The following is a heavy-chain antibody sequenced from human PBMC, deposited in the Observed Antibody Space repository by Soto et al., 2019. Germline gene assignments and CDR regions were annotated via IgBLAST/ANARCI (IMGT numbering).Heavy chain of an antibody. CDR1: GGSINNYY. D-gene: IGHD3-22*01. CDR2: IYYSGST. Sequence: SETLSLTCTVSGGSINNYYWSRIRQPPGKGLEWIGHIYYSGSTNYNPSLKSRITISIDTYKNQFSLTLSSVTAADTAAYYCARDYYDSSGYYGYYYYGMDVWGQGTTVTVSS. CDR3: ARDYYDSSGYYGYYYYGMDV. V-gene: IGHV4-59*01. J-gene: IGHJ6*02.